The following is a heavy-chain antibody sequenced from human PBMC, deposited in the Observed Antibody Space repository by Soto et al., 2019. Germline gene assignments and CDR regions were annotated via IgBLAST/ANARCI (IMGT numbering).Heavy chain of an antibody. D-gene: IGHD3-16*01. J-gene: IGHJ6*03. Sequence: EVQLLESGGGLVQPGVSLRLSCAASGFTFGTYAMKWLRQAPGRGLECVSFISGSGRTTYYAESVKGRFTVSRDNSKSTMYLQMNSLRAEDTALYYCAKFRGPSYSYYYMDVWGKGTTVTVSS. CDR1: GFTFGTYA. CDR3: AKFRGPSYSYYYMDV. V-gene: IGHV3-23*01. CDR2: ISGSGRTT.